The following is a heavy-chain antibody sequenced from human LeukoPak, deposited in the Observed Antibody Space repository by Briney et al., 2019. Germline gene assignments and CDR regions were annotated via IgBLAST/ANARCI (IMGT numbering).Heavy chain of an antibody. Sequence: PGGSLRLSCAASGFTFSDYEMNWVRQAPGKGLEWVSYISGSGESIYYADSVKGRFTISRDNSKNTLYLQMGSLRAEDMAVYYCAREMATMQSAFDIWGQGTMVTVSS. V-gene: IGHV3-48*01. D-gene: IGHD5-24*01. CDR1: GFTFSDYE. J-gene: IGHJ3*02. CDR2: ISGSGESI. CDR3: AREMATMQSAFDI.